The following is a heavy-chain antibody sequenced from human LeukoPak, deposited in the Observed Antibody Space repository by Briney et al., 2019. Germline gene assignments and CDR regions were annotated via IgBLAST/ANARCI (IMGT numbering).Heavy chain of an antibody. CDR2: IYYSGST. CDR1: GGSISSGGYY. Sequence: SQTLSLTCTVSGGSISSGGYYWSWIRQHPGKGLEWIGYIYYSGSTYYNPSLKSRVTISVDTSKNQFSLKLSSVTAADTAVYYCARSITMIVEFDYWGQGTLVTVSS. V-gene: IGHV4-31*03. J-gene: IGHJ4*02. CDR3: ARSITMIVEFDY. D-gene: IGHD3-22*01.